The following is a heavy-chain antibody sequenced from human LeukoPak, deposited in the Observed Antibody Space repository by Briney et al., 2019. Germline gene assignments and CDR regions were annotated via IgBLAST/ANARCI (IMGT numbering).Heavy chain of an antibody. Sequence: SETLSLTCTVSGGSTIGYYWSWSRQPPGKGLEGIGYIYYSGSPNSNPSLKSRVTISVDTSKNQFSLKLSSVTAADTAVYYCARTRAIGEFDYWGQGTLVTVSS. J-gene: IGHJ4*02. V-gene: IGHV4-59*08. CDR1: GGSTIGYY. CDR3: ARTRAIGEFDY. CDR2: IYYSGSP. D-gene: IGHD3-10*01.